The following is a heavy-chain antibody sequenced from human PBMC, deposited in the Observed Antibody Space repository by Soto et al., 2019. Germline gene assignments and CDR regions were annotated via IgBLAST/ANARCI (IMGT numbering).Heavy chain of an antibody. D-gene: IGHD3-10*01. V-gene: IGHV4-34*01. Sequence: PSETLSLTCGVYGGSFSGYYWSWIRQPPGKGLEWIGEVNHSGSTNYNPSLKSRVTISVDTSKNQFSLKLSSVTAADTALYYCGRNYRPDYGSGSSYGMEVWGQGTTVTVPS. J-gene: IGHJ6*02. CDR2: VNHSGST. CDR1: GGSFSGYY. CDR3: GRNYRPDYGSGSSYGMEV.